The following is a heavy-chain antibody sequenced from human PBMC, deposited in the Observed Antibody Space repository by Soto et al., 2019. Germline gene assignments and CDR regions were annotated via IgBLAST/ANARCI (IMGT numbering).Heavy chain of an antibody. CDR1: GFSTSTYG. J-gene: IGHJ4*02. CDR3: ARWNGYGDS. V-gene: IGHV3-23*01. D-gene: IGHD1-1*01. CDR2: FSGSSGNT. Sequence: QTGGSLRLSCAASGFSTSTYGVTWVRQAPGKGLEWVSGFSGSSGNTYYADSVKGRFTISRDNSKNTVYLQMNSLRAEDTAVYYCARWNGYGDSWGQGTLVTVS.